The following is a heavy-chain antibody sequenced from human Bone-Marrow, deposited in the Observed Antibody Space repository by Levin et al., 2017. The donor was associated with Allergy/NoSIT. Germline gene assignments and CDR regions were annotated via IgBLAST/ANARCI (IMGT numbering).Heavy chain of an antibody. V-gene: IGHV3-21*01. CDR2: ISSSGSDL. CDR3: VRGIIGDVRVAHKEAFDV. CDR1: GFTFSIYS. Sequence: GESLKISCTVSGFTFSIYSINWVRQAPGKGLEWVSSISSSGSDLYYADSVKGRFTISRDNAKNSLNLQVSSLRAEDTAVYHCVRGIIGDVRVAHKEAFDVWGQGTMVTVSS. J-gene: IGHJ3*01. D-gene: IGHD2/OR15-2a*01.